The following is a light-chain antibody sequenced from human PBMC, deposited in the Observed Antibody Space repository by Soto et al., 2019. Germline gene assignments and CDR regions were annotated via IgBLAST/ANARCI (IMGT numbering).Light chain of an antibody. J-gene: IGKJ5*01. CDR2: EVS. V-gene: IGKV2D-29*02. Sequence: DVVMTQTPLSLSVTPGQPASISCNSSQSVLHIAGQTHLFWYLQKPGQSPHLLIYEVSNRFSGVPDRFSGGGSGTEFTLTISSLQSEDFGVYYCQQYNDWPRTFGQGTRLEIK. CDR3: QQYNDWPRT. CDR1: QSVLHIAGQTH.